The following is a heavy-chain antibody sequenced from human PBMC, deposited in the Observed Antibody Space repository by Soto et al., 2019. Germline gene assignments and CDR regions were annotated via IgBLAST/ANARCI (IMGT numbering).Heavy chain of an antibody. V-gene: IGHV4-59*01. Sequence: PSETLSLTCTVSGGSISPYYWSWIRQPPGKGLEWIGSIYYRGNTNYNPSFKSRVTISVDTSKNQFSLELSSVTAADTAVYYCARAVVDYYGSGSFANFDYWGQGTLVTVSS. CDR3: ARAVVDYYGSGSFANFDY. D-gene: IGHD3-10*01. J-gene: IGHJ4*02. CDR2: IYYRGNT. CDR1: GGSISPYY.